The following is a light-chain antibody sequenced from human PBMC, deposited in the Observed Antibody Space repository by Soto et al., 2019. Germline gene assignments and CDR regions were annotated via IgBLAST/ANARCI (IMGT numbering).Light chain of an antibody. CDR1: QSISSY. CDR2: AAS. J-gene: IGKJ4*01. Sequence: TQSPSSLSASVGDRVTITCQASQSISSYLNWYQQKPGKAPKLLIYAASSLQSGVPSRFSGSGSGTDFTLTISSLQPEDFATYYCQQSYSTPLTFGGGTEVDIK. V-gene: IGKV1-39*01. CDR3: QQSYSTPLT.